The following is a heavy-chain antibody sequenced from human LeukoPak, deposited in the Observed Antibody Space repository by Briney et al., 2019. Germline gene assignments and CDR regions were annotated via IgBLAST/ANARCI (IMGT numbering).Heavy chain of an antibody. D-gene: IGHD1-26*01. CDR1: GFTFSSYE. V-gene: IGHV3-48*03. CDR2: ITSSGSAI. Sequence: PGGSLRLSCETSGFTFSSYEMNWVRQGPGKGLEWVSFITSSGSAIYYVDSVRGRFTVSRDNAKNSLTLQMNSLRAEDTAVYFCARVGNLRVGAEDAFDIWGQGTLVSVSS. CDR3: ARVGNLRVGAEDAFDI. J-gene: IGHJ3*02.